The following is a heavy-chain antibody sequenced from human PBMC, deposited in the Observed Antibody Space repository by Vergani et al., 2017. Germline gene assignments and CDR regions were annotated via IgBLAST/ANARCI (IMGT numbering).Heavy chain of an antibody. CDR1: GASITSGSFY. D-gene: IGHD5-18*01. J-gene: IGHJ4*02. CDR3: ARAYGETAMPRFDY. Sequence: QVHLNEAGPGLVKPSQTLSLTCTVSGASITSGSFYWSWIRQPAGKGLEWIGRIHASGTKNYNPSLRSRVTLSVDTSKNQLSLKMISMTAADTAVYYCARAYGETAMPRFDYWDQGTLVTVSS. CDR2: IHASGTK. V-gene: IGHV4-61*02.